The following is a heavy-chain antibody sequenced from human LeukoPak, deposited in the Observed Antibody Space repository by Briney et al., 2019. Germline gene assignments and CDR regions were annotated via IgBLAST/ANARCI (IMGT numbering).Heavy chain of an antibody. CDR2: IYTSGST. V-gene: IGHV4-4*07. D-gene: IGHD3-22*01. Sequence: SETLSLICTVSGGSISSYYWSWIRQPAGKGLEWIGRIYTSGSTNYNPSLKSRVTMSVNTSKNQFSLKLSSVTAADTAVYYCAREGDYDSSLQHWGQGTLVTVSS. J-gene: IGHJ1*01. CDR1: GGSISSYY. CDR3: AREGDYDSSLQH.